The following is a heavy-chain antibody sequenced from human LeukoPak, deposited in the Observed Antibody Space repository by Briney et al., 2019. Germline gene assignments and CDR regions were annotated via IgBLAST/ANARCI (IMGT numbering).Heavy chain of an antibody. Sequence: GASVKVSCKASGYTFTSYDINWVRQATGQGLEWMGWMNPNSGNTDYAQKFQGRVTMTRDTSISTAYMELSRLRSDDTAVYYCAVVAAFDYWGQGTLATVSS. CDR2: MNPNSGNT. V-gene: IGHV1-8*01. CDR3: AVVAAFDY. J-gene: IGHJ4*02. CDR1: GYTFTSYD. D-gene: IGHD2-15*01.